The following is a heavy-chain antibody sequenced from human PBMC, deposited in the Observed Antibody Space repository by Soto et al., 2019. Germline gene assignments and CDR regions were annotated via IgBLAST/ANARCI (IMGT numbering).Heavy chain of an antibody. Sequence: GASVKVSCKASGGTFSSYAISWVRQAPGQGLEWMGGIIPNNGNTNYAQKLQGRVTMTTDTSTSSAYMELRSLRSDDTAVYYCARASYDFWSGYYSYFDYWGQGTLVTVSS. J-gene: IGHJ4*02. CDR1: GGTFSSYA. CDR2: IIPNNGNT. CDR3: ARASYDFWSGYYSYFDY. V-gene: IGHV1-18*01. D-gene: IGHD3-3*01.